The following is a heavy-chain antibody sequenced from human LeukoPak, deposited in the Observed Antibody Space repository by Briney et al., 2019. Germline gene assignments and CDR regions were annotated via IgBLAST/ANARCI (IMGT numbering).Heavy chain of an antibody. CDR3: AREGRFGYDYFDY. D-gene: IGHD3-16*01. Sequence: PGGSLRLSCAASGFTFSYYWMSWVRQAPGKGLEWVANIKQDGSEKYYVDSVKGRFTISRDNAKNSLYLQMNSLRAEDTAVYYCAREGRFGYDYFDYWGQGTLVTVSS. CDR2: IKQDGSEK. J-gene: IGHJ4*02. CDR1: GFTFSYYW. V-gene: IGHV3-7*01.